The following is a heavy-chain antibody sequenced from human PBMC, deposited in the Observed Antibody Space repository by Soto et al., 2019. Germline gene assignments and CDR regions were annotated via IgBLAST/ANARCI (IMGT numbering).Heavy chain of an antibody. J-gene: IGHJ4*02. CDR3: VRHLQAVDAAMPY. D-gene: IGHD6-19*01. Sequence: SETLSLTCRVSGDSISDTIYYWGWVREPPGKGLEWIGSIHYSGTTQFHPSLKTRVTIYVDTSKNEFSMRLRSVTAADTAVYYCVRHLQAVDAAMPYWGQGIPVTVS. V-gene: IGHV4-39*01. CDR2: IHYSGTT. CDR1: GDSISDTIYY.